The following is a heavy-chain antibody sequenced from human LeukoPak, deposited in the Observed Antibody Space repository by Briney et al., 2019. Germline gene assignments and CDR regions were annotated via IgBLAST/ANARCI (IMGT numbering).Heavy chain of an antibody. CDR3: ARGFSSSWYANWFDP. J-gene: IGHJ5*02. V-gene: IGHV3-23*01. Sequence: GGSLRLSCAASGFTFSSYAMSWVRQAPGKGLEWVSAITGSGGGTFYADSVMGRFTLSRDNSKNTLYLQMNSLGAEDTAVYYCARGFSSSWYANWFDPWGQGTLVTVPS. CDR1: GFTFSSYA. CDR2: ITGSGGGT. D-gene: IGHD6-13*01.